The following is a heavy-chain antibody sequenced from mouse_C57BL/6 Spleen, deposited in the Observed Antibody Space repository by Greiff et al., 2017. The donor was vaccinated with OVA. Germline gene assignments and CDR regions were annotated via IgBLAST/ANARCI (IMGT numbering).Heavy chain of an antibody. D-gene: IGHD1-1*01. CDR1: GYTFTDYA. V-gene: IGHV1-67*01. J-gene: IGHJ2*01. CDR2: LSTYYGDA. CDR3: ARRKYYGSNY. Sequence: VQLQQSGPELVRPGVSVKISCKGSGYTFTDYAMHWVNQSHATSLEWIGVLSTYYGDASSNQKLKGKATLTADKSSSTAYMQLSSLTSEDSAVDVCARRKYYGSNYWGQGTTLTVSS.